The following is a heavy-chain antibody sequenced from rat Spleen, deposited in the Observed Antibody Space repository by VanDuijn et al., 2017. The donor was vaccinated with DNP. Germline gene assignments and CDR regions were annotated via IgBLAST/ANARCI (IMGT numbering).Heavy chain of an antibody. V-gene: IGHV5-7*01. CDR2: INYDGDIT. Sequence: EVQLVESGGGLVQPGRSLKLSCAASGFTFSDFNMAWVRQAPKKGLEWVAYINYDGDITHYGDSVKGRFTISRDNAKSTLYLQMDSLRSEETATYYCATDGGVSYFDYWGQGVMVTVSS. CDR1: GFTFSDFN. D-gene: IGHD1-11*01. CDR3: ATDGGVSYFDY. J-gene: IGHJ2*01.